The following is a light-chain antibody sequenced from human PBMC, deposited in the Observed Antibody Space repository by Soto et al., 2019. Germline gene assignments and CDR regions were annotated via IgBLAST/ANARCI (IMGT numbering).Light chain of an antibody. CDR2: AAS. V-gene: IGKV3-15*01. J-gene: IGKJ2*01. CDR1: QSVSSN. Sequence: ETVMTQSPATLSVSPGERATLSCRASQSVSSNLAWYQQTPGQAPRLHIFAASTRATGIPARFSGSGSGTEFTLTISSLQSEDFAVYYCQQYNDLPRTFGQGTNLQIK. CDR3: QQYNDLPRT.